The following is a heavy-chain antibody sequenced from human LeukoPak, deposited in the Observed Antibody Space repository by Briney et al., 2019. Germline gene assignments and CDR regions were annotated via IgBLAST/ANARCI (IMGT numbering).Heavy chain of an antibody. CDR3: AKDGEVGCSSTSCSTGY. J-gene: IGHJ4*02. CDR2: ISGSGGST. V-gene: IGHV3-23*01. D-gene: IGHD2-2*01. CDR1: GFTFSSYA. Sequence: GGSLRLSCAASGFTFSSYAMSWVRQAPGKGLEWVSAISGSGGSTYYADSVKGRFTISRDNSKNTLYLQMNSLRAEDTAVYYCAKDGEVGCSSTSCSTGYWGQGTLVTVSS.